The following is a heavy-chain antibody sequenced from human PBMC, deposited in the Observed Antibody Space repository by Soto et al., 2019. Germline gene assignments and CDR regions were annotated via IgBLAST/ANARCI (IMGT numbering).Heavy chain of an antibody. CDR3: ARRSPSWAFDI. CDR2: ISGSGSST. J-gene: IGHJ3*02. D-gene: IGHD2-15*01. V-gene: IGHV3-23*01. Sequence: EVQLLESGGGLVQSGGSLRLSCAASGFTFSNYAMNWVRQAPGKGLEWVSVISGSGSSTYYADSVKGRFSISRDHSKKMLYLQMSSLRAEDTAVYYCARRSPSWAFDIWGQGTMVTVSS. CDR1: GFTFSNYA.